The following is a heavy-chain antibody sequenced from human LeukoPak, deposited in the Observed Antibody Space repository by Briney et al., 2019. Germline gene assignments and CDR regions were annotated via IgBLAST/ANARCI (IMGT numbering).Heavy chain of an antibody. J-gene: IGHJ4*02. V-gene: IGHV4-59*11. Sequence: SETLSLTCTVSGGSISNQYWNWIRQPPGKGPEWIGYVYYSGSTNYNPSLKSRVTISVDTSKNQFSLKLSSVTAADTAVYYCARESVSVVVAARIFDYWGQGTLVTVSS. CDR3: ARESVSVVVAARIFDY. CDR2: VYYSGST. D-gene: IGHD2-15*01. CDR1: GGSISNQY.